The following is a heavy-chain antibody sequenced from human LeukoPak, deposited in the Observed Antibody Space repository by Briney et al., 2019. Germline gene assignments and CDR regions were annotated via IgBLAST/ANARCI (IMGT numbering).Heavy chain of an antibody. Sequence: GGSLRLSCAASGFTVCSIHMVWVRQAPGKGLEWVSAISNNGGYTYYADSVQGRFTISRDNSKSTLCLQMNSLRAEDTAVYYCAKQLGYCSDGSCYFPYWGQGTLVTVSS. CDR3: AKQLGYCSDGSCYFPY. V-gene: IGHV3-23*01. J-gene: IGHJ4*02. D-gene: IGHD2-15*01. CDR1: GFTVCSIH. CDR2: ISNNGGYT.